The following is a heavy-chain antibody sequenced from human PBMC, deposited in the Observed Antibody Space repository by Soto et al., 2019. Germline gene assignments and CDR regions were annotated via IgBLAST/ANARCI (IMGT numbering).Heavy chain of an antibody. Sequence: GGSLRLSCAASGFTFSSYAMSWVRQAPGKGLEWVSAISGSGGSTYYADSVKGRFTISRDNSKNTLYLQMNSLRAEDTAVYYCAKDAFATYYYDSSGPYWGQGTLVNVSS. D-gene: IGHD3-22*01. CDR3: AKDAFATYYYDSSGPY. CDR1: GFTFSSYA. V-gene: IGHV3-23*01. CDR2: ISGSGGST. J-gene: IGHJ4*02.